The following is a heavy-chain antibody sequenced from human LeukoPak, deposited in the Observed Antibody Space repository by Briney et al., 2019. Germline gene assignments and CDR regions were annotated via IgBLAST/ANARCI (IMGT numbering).Heavy chain of an antibody. CDR2: ISSGSSTI. Sequence: GGSLRLSCAASGFTFSSYSMNWVRQAPGKGLEWVSYISSGSSTIYYADSVKGRFTISRDNAKNSLYLQMNTLRDEDTAVYYCATWARGRDGYPRPLDYWGQGTLVTVSS. CDR1: GFTFSSYS. V-gene: IGHV3-48*02. CDR3: ATWARGRDGYPRPLDY. D-gene: IGHD5-24*01. J-gene: IGHJ4*02.